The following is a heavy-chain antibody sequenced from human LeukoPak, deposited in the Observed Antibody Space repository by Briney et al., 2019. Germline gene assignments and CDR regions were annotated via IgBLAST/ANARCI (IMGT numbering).Heavy chain of an antibody. V-gene: IGHV3-66*02. CDR2: IYSGGST. CDR3: ATGEPYYYYGMDV. CDR1: GFTVSSNY. Sequence: GESLRLSCAASGFTVSSNYMSWVRQTPGKGLEWVSVIYSGGSTYYADSVKGRFTISRDNSKNTLYLQMNSLRAEDTALYYCATGEPYYYYGMDVWGQGTTVTVSS. J-gene: IGHJ6*02.